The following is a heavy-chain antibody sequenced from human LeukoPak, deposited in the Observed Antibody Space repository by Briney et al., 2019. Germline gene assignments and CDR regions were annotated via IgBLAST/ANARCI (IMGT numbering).Heavy chain of an antibody. V-gene: IGHV3-9*01. CDR3: AEDVDYGDYGGMDV. J-gene: IGHJ6*02. Sequence: GGSLRLSCAASGFTFDDYAMHWVRQAPGKGLEWVSGISWNSGSIGYADSVKGRFTISRDNAKNSLYLQTNSLRAEDTALYYCAEDVDYGDYGGMDVWGQGTTVTVSS. CDR2: ISWNSGSI. D-gene: IGHD4-17*01. CDR1: GFTFDDYA.